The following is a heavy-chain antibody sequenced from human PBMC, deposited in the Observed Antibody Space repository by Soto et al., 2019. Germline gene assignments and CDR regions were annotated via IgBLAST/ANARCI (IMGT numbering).Heavy chain of an antibody. J-gene: IGHJ4*02. V-gene: IGHV3-11*06. Sequence: QVHLVESGGCLVKPGGSLRLSCATSGFPVSDYYMSWIRQAPGKGLEWLSHISPKSTYTNYADSVKGRFTISRDNTKSSLFLQMNSLGVEDTAVYYCARGGGGGLFEHWGQGVLVTVSS. D-gene: IGHD2-21*01. CDR3: ARGGGGGLFEH. CDR2: ISPKSTYT. CDR1: GFPVSDYY.